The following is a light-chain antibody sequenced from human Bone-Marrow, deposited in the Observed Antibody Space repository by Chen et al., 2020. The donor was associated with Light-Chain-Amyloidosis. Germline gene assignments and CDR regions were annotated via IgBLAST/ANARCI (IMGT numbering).Light chain of an antibody. Sequence: QFALTQPASVSGSPGQSITISCTGTSSDVGGYKYVPWYQQHPVNAPKVMIYEVTKRPSGVSNRLSGSKSGNTASLTISGLQAEDEADYYCRSYSVTSHRVVFGGGTKLTVL. V-gene: IGLV2-14*01. CDR2: EVT. CDR3: RSYSVTSHRVV. CDR1: SSDVGGYKY. J-gene: IGLJ2*01.